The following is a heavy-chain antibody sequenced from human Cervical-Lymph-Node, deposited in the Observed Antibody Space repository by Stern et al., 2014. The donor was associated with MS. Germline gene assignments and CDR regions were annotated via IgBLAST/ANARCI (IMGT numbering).Heavy chain of an antibody. D-gene: IGHD2-15*01. CDR3: ARGLLGSENAFDI. CDR2: ISAYNGNT. Sequence: QVQLGQSGAEVKKPGASVKVSCKASGSTFPSFGISWVRQAPGPGLGWMGWISAYNGNTNYAQKLQGRVSMTTDTATSTAYMELRSLRSDDTAVYYCARGLLGSENAFDIWGQGTMVTVSS. J-gene: IGHJ3*02. CDR1: GSTFPSFG. V-gene: IGHV1-18*01.